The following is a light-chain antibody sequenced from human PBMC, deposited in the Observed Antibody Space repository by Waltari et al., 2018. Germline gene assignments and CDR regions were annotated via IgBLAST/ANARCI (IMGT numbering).Light chain of an antibody. CDR1: RDISSW. CDR2: AVS. V-gene: IGKV1-12*01. J-gene: IGKJ4*01. CDR3: QQGHGLPLT. Sequence: DIQMTPSTSSVSASVGVRVNITCRASRDISSWLAWYQQKPGTAPKLLIYAVSSLQSGVPSRFSGSGSGTYFTLTISSLQPEDFAIYYCQQGHGLPLTFGGGTKVEIK.